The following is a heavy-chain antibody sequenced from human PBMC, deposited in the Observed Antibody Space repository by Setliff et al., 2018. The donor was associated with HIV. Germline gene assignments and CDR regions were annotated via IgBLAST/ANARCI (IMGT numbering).Heavy chain of an antibody. J-gene: IGHJ6*03. CDR1: GASIGYGGHF. D-gene: IGHD3-10*01. V-gene: IGHV4-61*02. Sequence: PSETLSLTCTVSGASIGYGGHFWTWIRQPAGKGLEWIGRSHADGNTNYNPSLKSRLTISVDTSKNQLSLKLTSVTAADTAMYYCARCRDGDLFTKEGNYYYYIDVWGKGTTVTVSS. CDR3: ARCRDGDLFTKEGNYYYYIDV. CDR2: SHADGNT.